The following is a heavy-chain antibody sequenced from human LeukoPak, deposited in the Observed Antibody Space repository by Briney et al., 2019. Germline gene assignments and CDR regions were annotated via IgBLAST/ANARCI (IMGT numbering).Heavy chain of an antibody. J-gene: IGHJ4*02. CDR2: IYPGDSDT. CDR3: ARRVGYYYDSSGYYFDY. D-gene: IGHD3-22*01. CDR1: GYSFTSYW. V-gene: IGHV5-51*01. Sequence: GESLQISCKGSGYSFTSYWIGWVRQVPGKGLEWMGIIYPGDSDTRYSPSFQGQVTISADKSISTAYLQWSSLKASDTAMYYCARRVGYYYDSSGYYFDYWGQGTLVTVSS.